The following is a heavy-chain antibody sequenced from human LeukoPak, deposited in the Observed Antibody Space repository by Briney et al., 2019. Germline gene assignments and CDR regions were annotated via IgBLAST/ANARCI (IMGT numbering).Heavy chain of an antibody. V-gene: IGHV3-30*02. CDR1: GFTFSSYG. CDR2: IRYDGSNK. CDR3: AKERHSSGWYHSPRYYFDY. J-gene: IGHJ4*02. D-gene: IGHD6-19*01. Sequence: GGSLRLSCAASGFTFSSYGMHWVRQAPGKGLEWVAFIRYDGSNKYYADSVKGRFTISRDNSKNTLYLHVNSLRPEDTAVYYCAKERHSSGWYHSPRYYFDYWGQGTLVTVSS.